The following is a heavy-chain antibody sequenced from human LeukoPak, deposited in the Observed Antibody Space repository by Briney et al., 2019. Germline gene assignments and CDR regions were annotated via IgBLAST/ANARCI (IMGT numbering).Heavy chain of an antibody. V-gene: IGHV5-51*01. CDR2: IYPGDSDS. CDR1: GYNFAAYW. Sequence: GESLKISCKASGYNFAAYWIGGVRQMPGKGLEWMGVIYPGDSDSRYSPSFQGQVTISADMSISTAFLQWSSLKASDTAIYYCARSNDYVFDYWGQGTLVTVPS. J-gene: IGHJ4*02. CDR3: ARSNDYVFDY. D-gene: IGHD4-17*01.